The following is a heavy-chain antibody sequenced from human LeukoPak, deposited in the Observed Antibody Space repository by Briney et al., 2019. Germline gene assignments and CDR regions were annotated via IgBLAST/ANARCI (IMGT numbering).Heavy chain of an antibody. CDR2: VYPGDSDT. V-gene: IGHV5-51*01. J-gene: IGHJ6*03. CDR1: GYIFTNYW. CDR3: VRSPAAGYDRPGLYFYYMDV. D-gene: IGHD2-2*01. Sequence: GESLKIACKGSGYIFTNYWIGWVRQMPGKGLEWMGIVYPGDSDTRYSPSFQGQVTISADKSINTGYLQWSSLKASDTATYYCVRSPAAGYDRPGLYFYYMDVWGKGTTVTVSS.